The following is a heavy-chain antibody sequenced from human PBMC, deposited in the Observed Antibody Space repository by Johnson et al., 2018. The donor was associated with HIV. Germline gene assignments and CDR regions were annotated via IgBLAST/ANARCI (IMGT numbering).Heavy chain of an antibody. CDR3: ARAGIVFDI. V-gene: IGHV3-7*02. J-gene: IGHJ3*02. CDR1: GFTFSRYW. Sequence: VQLVESGGGLVQPGGSLRLSCAASGFTFSRYWMSWVRQAPGKGLEWVANIKSDGTSTNYADSVKGRFTISRDNAKDTLYLQLNSLTAEDTAVYYCARAGIVFDIWGQGTMVTVSS. CDR2: IKSDGTST. D-gene: IGHD2-15*01.